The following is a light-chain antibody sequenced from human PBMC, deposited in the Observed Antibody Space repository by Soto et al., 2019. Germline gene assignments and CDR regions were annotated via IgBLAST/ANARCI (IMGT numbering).Light chain of an antibody. CDR3: QHRSNWWT. J-gene: IGKJ1*01. V-gene: IGKV3-11*01. CDR1: QSFSSF. CDR2: DAS. Sequence: EIVMTQSPVTLSVSPGERATLSCRASQSFSSFFAWYQQKPGQAPRLLIYDASIRATGIPARFSGSGSGTDFTLTISSLEPEDFAVYYCQHRSNWWTFGPGTKVDIK.